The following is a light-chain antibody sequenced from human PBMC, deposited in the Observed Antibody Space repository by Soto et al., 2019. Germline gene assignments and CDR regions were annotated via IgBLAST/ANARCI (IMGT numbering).Light chain of an antibody. CDR2: DTS. J-gene: IGKJ2*01. Sequence: EIVLTQSPATLSLSPGQRATLSCRASQSVTFYLAWYQQKPGQAPRLLIYDTSNRATGIPARFSGSGSGTEFTLSISSIEPGDFAVYYCQQRGNWPPTFGQGTKLEIK. CDR3: QQRGNWPPT. V-gene: IGKV3-11*01. CDR1: QSVTFY.